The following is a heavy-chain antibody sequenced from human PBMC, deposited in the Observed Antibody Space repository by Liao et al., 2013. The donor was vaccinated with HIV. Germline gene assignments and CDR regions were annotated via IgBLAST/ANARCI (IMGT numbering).Heavy chain of an antibody. Sequence: QLQLQESGPGLVKPSETLSLTCTVSGGSISSSSYYWGWIRQPPGKGLEWIGSIYYSGSTYYNPSLKSRVTISVDTSKNQFSLKLSSVTAADTAVYYCARERIAVADTFNWFDPWGQGTLVTVSS. CDR3: ARERIAVADTFNWFDP. J-gene: IGHJ5*02. D-gene: IGHD6-19*01. V-gene: IGHV4-39*07. CDR1: GGSISSSSYY. CDR2: IYYSGST.